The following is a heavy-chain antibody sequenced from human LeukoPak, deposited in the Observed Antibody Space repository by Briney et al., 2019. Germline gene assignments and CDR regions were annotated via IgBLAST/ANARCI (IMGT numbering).Heavy chain of an antibody. J-gene: IGHJ4*02. D-gene: IGHD6-19*01. Sequence: SVKVSCKASGGTFSSYAISWVRQAPGQGHEWMGRIIPIFGTANYAQKFQGRVTITTDESTSTAYMELSSLRSEDTAVYYCARASSSGWSFDYWGQGTLVTVSS. CDR3: ARASSSGWSFDY. V-gene: IGHV1-69*05. CDR1: GGTFSSYA. CDR2: IIPIFGTA.